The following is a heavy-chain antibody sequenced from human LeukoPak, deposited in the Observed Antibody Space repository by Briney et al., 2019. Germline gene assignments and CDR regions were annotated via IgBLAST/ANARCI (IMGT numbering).Heavy chain of an antibody. CDR1: GGSFSGYY. V-gene: IGHV4-34*01. CDR3: ARFYWRWYFDL. J-gene: IGHJ2*01. D-gene: IGHD2-15*01. Sequence: SETLSLTCAVYGGSFSGYYWSWIRQPPGKGLEWIGEINHSGSTNYNPSLKSRVTISVDTSKNQFSLKLSSVTAADTAVYYCARFYWRWYFDLWGRGTLVTVSS. CDR2: INHSGST.